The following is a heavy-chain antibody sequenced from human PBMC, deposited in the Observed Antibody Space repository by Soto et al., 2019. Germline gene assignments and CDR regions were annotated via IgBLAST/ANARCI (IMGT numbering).Heavy chain of an antibody. D-gene: IGHD7-27*01. CDR1: GGSISSDYYC. CDR2: IYKSGNT. V-gene: IGHV4-30-4*01. J-gene: IGHJ4*02. CDR3: AGGPSGDKVDN. Sequence: QVQLQESGPGLVKTSPTRSLTCPVSGGSISSDYYCWSWIRQSPEKGLECIGHIYKSGNTYTNPSLSSRVTMPVYTSKDHGSLKLPSVTAADTAVDYCAGGPSGDKVDNGGQGTLVTVSS.